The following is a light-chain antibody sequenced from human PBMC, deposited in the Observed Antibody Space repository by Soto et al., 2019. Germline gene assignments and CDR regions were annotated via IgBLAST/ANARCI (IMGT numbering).Light chain of an antibody. J-gene: IGKJ4*01. CDR1: QTISSY. Sequence: DIQMTQSPSSLPASVGDRVTITCRASQTISSYLNWFQQKPGKAPKLLIYAASSLQSGVPSRFSGSGSGTDFTLTISSLQPEDFATYYCQQSHSAPPTFGGGTKVDIK. V-gene: IGKV1-39*01. CDR3: QQSHSAPPT. CDR2: AAS.